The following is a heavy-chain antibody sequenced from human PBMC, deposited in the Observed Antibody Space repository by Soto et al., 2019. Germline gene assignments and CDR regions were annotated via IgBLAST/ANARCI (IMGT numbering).Heavy chain of an antibody. CDR2: IYYSGST. D-gene: IGHD3-10*01. V-gene: IGHV4-30-4*01. CDR1: GGSISSGDYY. J-gene: IGHJ4*02. Sequence: TLSLTCTVSGGSISSGDYYWSWIRQPPGKGLEWIGYIYYSGSTYYNPSLKSRVTISVDTSKNQFSLKLSSVTAADTAVYYCARESGGLLWFGELLSPGYFDYWGQGTLVTVSS. CDR3: ARESGGLLWFGELLSPGYFDY.